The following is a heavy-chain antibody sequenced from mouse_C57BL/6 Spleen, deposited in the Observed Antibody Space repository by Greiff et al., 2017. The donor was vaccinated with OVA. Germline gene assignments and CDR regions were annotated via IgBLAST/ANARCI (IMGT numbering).Heavy chain of an antibody. CDR3: ARYPLDV. CDR1: GFPFTDAS. J-gene: IGHJ1*03. Sequence: DVKFQESGGGLVQPGGSLRLSCAASGFPFTDASMSWVRQPPGKALEWVGVIRNKANGYTTEYSASVKGRFTISRDNSQSIRYLQMNALRAEDSATYYCARYPLDVWGTGTTVTVSS. CDR2: IRNKANGYTT. V-gene: IGHV7-3*01.